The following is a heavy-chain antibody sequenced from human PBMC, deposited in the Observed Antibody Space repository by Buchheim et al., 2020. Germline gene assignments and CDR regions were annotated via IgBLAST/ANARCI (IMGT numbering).Heavy chain of an antibody. CDR3: ARGKVRITRVQGANFDY. V-gene: IGHV4-34*01. CDR2: INHSGST. D-gene: IGHD3-10*01. J-gene: IGHJ4*02. Sequence: QVQLQQWGAGLLKPSETLSLTCAVYGGSFSGYYWSWIRQPPGKGLEWIGEINHSGSTNYNPSLKSRVTISVDTSKNQFSLKRSSVTAADTAVYYCARGKVRITRVQGANFDYGGQETL. CDR1: GGSFSGYY.